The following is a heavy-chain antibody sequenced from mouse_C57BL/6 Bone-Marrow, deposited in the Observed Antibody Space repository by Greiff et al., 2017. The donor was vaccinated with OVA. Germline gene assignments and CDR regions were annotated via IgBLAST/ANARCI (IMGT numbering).Heavy chain of an antibody. D-gene: IGHD1-1*01. V-gene: IGHV3-6*01. J-gene: IGHJ2*01. CDR1: GYSITSGYY. CDR2: ISYDGSN. Sequence: EVKLEESGPGLVKPSQSLSLTCSVTGYSITSGYYWNWIRQFPGNQLEWMGYISYDGSNNYNPSLKNRISITLDTSKNQFFLKLNSVTTEDTATYYCARGGTTSRGFDYWGQGTTLTVSS. CDR3: ARGGTTSRGFDY.